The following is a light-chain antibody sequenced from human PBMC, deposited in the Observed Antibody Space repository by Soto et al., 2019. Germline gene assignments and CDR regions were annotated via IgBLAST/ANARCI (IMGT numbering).Light chain of an antibody. CDR2: SNT. Sequence: QSVLTQPPSVSGAPGQRVTISCTGTSSNIGAGYDVHWYQQLPGTAPKLLIYSNTNRPSGVPDRFSGAKSGTSASLAITGLQAGDEADYYCQSYDTSLRGSEVFGTGTKLTVL. CDR1: SSNIGAGYD. CDR3: QSYDTSLRGSEV. J-gene: IGLJ1*01. V-gene: IGLV1-40*01.